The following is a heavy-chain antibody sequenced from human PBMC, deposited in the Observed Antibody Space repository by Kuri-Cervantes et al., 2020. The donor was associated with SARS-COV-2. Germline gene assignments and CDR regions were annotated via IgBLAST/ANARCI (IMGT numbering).Heavy chain of an antibody. Sequence: SVKVSCKASGGTFSSYAISWVRQAPGQGLEWMGXIIPIFGTANYAQKFQGRVTITTDESTSTAYMEXSSLRSEDTAAYYCARGXHPFWSGSNXYYYYMDVWGKRTTVTVSS. D-gene: IGHD3-3*01. J-gene: IGHJ6*03. CDR3: ARGXHPFWSGSNXYYYYMDV. CDR1: GGTFSSYA. CDR2: IIPIFGTA. V-gene: IGHV1-69*05.